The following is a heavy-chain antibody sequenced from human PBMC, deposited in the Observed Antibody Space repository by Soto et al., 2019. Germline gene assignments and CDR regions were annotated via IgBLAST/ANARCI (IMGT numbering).Heavy chain of an antibody. CDR2: ISSSSSYI. V-gene: IGHV3-21*01. J-gene: IGHJ4*02. CDR1: GFTFSSYS. CDR3: ARELDSSGCFDY. D-gene: IGHD6-19*01. Sequence: EVQLVESGGGLVQPGGSLRLSCAASGFTFSSYSMNWVRQAPGKGLEWVSSISSSSSYIYYADSVKGRFTISRDNAKNSLYLQMNSLRAEDTAVYYCARELDSSGCFDYWGQGTLVTVSS.